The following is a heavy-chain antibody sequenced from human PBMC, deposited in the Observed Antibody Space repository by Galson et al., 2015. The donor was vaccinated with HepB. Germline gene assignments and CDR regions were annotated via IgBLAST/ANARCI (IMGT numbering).Heavy chain of an antibody. J-gene: IGHJ4*02. CDR1: GYTFTSYA. V-gene: IGHV1-3*01. CDR3: ARVPHYYDYQTPLFDY. Sequence: SVKVSCKASGYTFTSYAMHWVRQAPGQRLEWMGWINAGNGNTKYSQKFQGRVTITRDTSASTAYMELSSLRSEDTAVYYCARVPHYYDYQTPLFDYWGQGTLVTVSS. D-gene: IGHD3-22*01. CDR2: INAGNGNT.